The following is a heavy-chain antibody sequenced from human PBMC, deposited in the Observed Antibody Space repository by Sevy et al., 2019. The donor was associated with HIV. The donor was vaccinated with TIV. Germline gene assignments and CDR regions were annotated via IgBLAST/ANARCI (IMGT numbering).Heavy chain of an antibody. V-gene: IGHV3-53*01. D-gene: IGHD2-15*01. Sequence: GGSLRLSCAASGFTVSSNYMSWVRQAPGKGLEWVSVIYSGGSTYYADSVKGRFTISRDNSKITLYLQMNSLRAEDTAVYYCARGHPHCSGGSCQKYYFDYWGQGTLVTVSS. CDR2: IYSGGST. CDR3: ARGHPHCSGGSCQKYYFDY. J-gene: IGHJ4*02. CDR1: GFTVSSNY.